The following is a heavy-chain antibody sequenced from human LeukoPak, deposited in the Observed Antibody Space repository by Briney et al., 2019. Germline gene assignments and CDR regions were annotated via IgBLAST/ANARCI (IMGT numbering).Heavy chain of an antibody. V-gene: IGHV3-21*01. CDR2: ISSSSSYI. J-gene: IGHJ3*02. CDR1: GFTFSSYS. D-gene: IGHD5-24*01. CDR3: AREGSRWLQGAFDI. Sequence: GGSLRLSCAASGFTFSSYSMNWVRQAPGKGLEWVSSISSSSSYIYYADSVKGRFTISRDNAKNSLYLQMNSLRAEDTAVYYCAREGSRWLQGAFDIWGQGTMVTVSS.